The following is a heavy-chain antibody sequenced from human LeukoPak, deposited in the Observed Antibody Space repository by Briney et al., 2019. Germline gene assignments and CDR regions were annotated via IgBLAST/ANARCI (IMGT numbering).Heavy chain of an antibody. V-gene: IGHV7-4-1*02. Sequence: ASVKVSCKASGYTFTSYAMNWVRQAPGQGLEWMGWINTNTGNPTYAQGFTGRFVFSLDTSVSTAYLQISSLKAEDTAVYYCARASHQRVLRFLEWLFYPQNFDYWGQGTLVTVSS. CDR2: INTNTGNP. CDR3: ARASHQRVLRFLEWLFYPQNFDY. D-gene: IGHD3-3*01. CDR1: GYTFTSYA. J-gene: IGHJ4*02.